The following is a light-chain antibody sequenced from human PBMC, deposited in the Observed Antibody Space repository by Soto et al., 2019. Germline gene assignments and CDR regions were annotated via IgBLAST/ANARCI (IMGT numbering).Light chain of an antibody. CDR1: SSDVGGYNY. Sequence: QSALTQPASVSGSPGQSITISCTGTSSDVGGYNYVSWFQQYPGKAPKLMIYDVSNRPSGVSNRFSGSKSGNTASLTISGLQAEDEADYYCSSYTSSSTYVVGIGTKVTVL. CDR2: DVS. CDR3: SSYTSSSTYV. V-gene: IGLV2-14*03. J-gene: IGLJ1*01.